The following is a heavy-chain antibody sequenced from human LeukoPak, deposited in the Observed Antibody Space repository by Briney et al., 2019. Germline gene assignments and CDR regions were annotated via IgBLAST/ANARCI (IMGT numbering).Heavy chain of an antibody. J-gene: IGHJ4*02. CDR2: ITTSGGAK. Sequence: GGSLSLFCAASGFTFSSYSMNWVRQAPGKGLEWISYITTSGGAKNYADSVKGRFTISRDNAENSLYLQMSSLRGEDTAVYDCARTRSSGYLTRDYWGQGTLVTVSS. D-gene: IGHD3-22*01. V-gene: IGHV3-48*01. CDR1: GFTFSSYS. CDR3: ARTRSSGYLTRDY.